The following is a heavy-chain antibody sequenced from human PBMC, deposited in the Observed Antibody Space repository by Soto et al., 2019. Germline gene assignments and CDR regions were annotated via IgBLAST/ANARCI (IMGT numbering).Heavy chain of an antibody. J-gene: IGHJ4*02. CDR3: ARATDRLLWFGELSHYFDY. D-gene: IGHD3-10*01. V-gene: IGHV4-59*01. CDR1: GGSISSYY. CDR2: IYYSGST. Sequence: PSETLSLTCTVSGGSISSYYWSWIRQPPGKGLELIWYIYYSGSTNYNPSLKSRVTISVDTSKNQFSLKLSSVTAADTAVYYCARATDRLLWFGELSHYFDYWGQGTLVTIS.